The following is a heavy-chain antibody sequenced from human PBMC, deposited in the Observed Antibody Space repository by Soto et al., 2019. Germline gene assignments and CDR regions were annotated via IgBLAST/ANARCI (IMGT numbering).Heavy chain of an antibody. Sequence: QLQLQESGSXXXKPSQTXSXTCAVSGGSISSGGXXXXXIRXXXXKGLEWIGYIYHSGSTYYNPSLKSRVTISVDRSKNQFSLKLSSVTAADTAVYYCARISSTYYYGMDVWGQGTTVTVSS. D-gene: IGHD6-13*01. V-gene: IGHV4-30-2*01. J-gene: IGHJ6*02. CDR3: ARISSTYYYGMDV. CDR2: IYHSGST. CDR1: GGSISSGGXX.